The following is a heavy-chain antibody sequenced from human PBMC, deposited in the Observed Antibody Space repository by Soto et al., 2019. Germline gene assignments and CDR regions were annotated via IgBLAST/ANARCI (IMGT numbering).Heavy chain of an antibody. Sequence: EVQLVESGGGLVQPGGSLRLSCAASGFTFSSYWMTWARQAPGKGLEWVASMNRDGSEKRYVDSVEGRFTISRDNAKNPLFQQMNSLSPADTAVYYCGRDAGRRFDYWGQGSLVTVSS. CDR3: GRDAGRRFDY. D-gene: IGHD6-13*01. J-gene: IGHJ4*02. V-gene: IGHV3-7*01. CDR2: MNRDGSEK. CDR1: GFTFSSYW.